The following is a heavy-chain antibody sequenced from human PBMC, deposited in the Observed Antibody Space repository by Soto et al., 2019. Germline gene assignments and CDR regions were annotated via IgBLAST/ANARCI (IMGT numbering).Heavy chain of an antibody. CDR1: GFTFSIYA. J-gene: IGHJ5*02. Sequence: GGSLRLSCAASGFTFSIYAMSWVRHAPGKGLEWVSAISGSGGSTYYADSVKGRFTISRDNSKNTLYLQMNSLRAEDTAVYYCAKGVPAYCGGDCYDWFDPWGQGTLVTVSS. V-gene: IGHV3-23*01. CDR3: AKGVPAYCGGDCYDWFDP. D-gene: IGHD2-21*02. CDR2: ISGSGGST.